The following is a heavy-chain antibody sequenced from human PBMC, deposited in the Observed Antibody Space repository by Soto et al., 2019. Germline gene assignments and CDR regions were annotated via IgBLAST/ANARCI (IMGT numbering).Heavy chain of an antibody. J-gene: IGHJ4*02. D-gene: IGHD5-12*01. CDR2: ISARGGSS. Sequence: DVQLLESGGGLVQPGGPLRLSCAASGFSFSSYAMVWVRQAPGKGLEWVAVISARGGSSYFADSVKGRFTPFRDNSKNVLSLEMNSLRAEDTAIYFCAKGSIEYSASVDNWGQGTLVVVSS. CDR1: GFSFSSYA. V-gene: IGHV3-23*01. CDR3: AKGSIEYSASVDN.